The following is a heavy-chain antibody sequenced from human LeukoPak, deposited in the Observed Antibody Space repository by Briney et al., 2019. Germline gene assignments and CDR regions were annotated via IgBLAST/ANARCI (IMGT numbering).Heavy chain of an antibody. J-gene: IGHJ5*02. CDR2: INHSGST. CDR3: ARGQSSVAGTNWFDP. Sequence: PSETLSLTCAVYGGSFSGYYWSWIRQPPGRGLEWIGEINHSGSTNYNPSLKSRVTISVDTSKNQFSLKLSSVTAADTAVYYCARGQSSVAGTNWFDPWAREPWSPSPQ. V-gene: IGHV4-34*01. D-gene: IGHD6-19*01. CDR1: GGSFSGYY.